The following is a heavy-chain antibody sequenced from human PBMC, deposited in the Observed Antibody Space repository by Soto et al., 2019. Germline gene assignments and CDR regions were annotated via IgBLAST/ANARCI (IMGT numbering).Heavy chain of an antibody. CDR2: MNPNSGET. D-gene: IGHD2-2*01. CDR3: APIAMPARPRWYNWFDP. J-gene: IGHJ5*02. V-gene: IGHV1-8*02. Sequence: ASVKVSCKTSGYTFNDYEINWVRQATGQGLEWIGWMNPNSGETGYAQRFQGRVTMTTSSSLSTAYLELSSLTSDDTAVYYCAPIAMPARPRWYNWFDPWGQGTLVAVSS. CDR1: GYTFNDYE.